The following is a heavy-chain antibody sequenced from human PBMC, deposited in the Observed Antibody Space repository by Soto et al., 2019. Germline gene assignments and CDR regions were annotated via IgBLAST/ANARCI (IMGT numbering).Heavy chain of an antibody. J-gene: IGHJ6*03. V-gene: IGHV4-61*08. CDR3: ARDHGFWSGYYAGYYYYYMDI. D-gene: IGHD3-3*01. Sequence: PAETLSLICTVSVGSISSGVYYWCWIRQHPGKGLEWIGYIYYSGSTNYNPSLKSRVTISVDTSKNQFSLKLSSVTAADTAVYYCARDHGFWSGYYAGYYYYYMDIWGKGTTVTVS. CDR1: VGSISSGVYY. CDR2: IYYSGST.